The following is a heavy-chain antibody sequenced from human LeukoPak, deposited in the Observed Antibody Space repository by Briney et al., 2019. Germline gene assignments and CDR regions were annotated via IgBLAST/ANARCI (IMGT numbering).Heavy chain of an antibody. CDR1: GGSISSYY. V-gene: IGHV4-59*12. CDR3: ARVLGSGWTTLNWFDP. CDR2: IYYSGST. J-gene: IGHJ5*02. D-gene: IGHD6-19*01. Sequence: SETLSLTCTVSGGSISSYYWSWIRQPPGKGLEWIGSIYYSGSTYYNPSLKSRVTISVDTSKNQFSLKLSSVTAADTAVYYCARVLGSGWTTLNWFDPWGQGTLVTVSS.